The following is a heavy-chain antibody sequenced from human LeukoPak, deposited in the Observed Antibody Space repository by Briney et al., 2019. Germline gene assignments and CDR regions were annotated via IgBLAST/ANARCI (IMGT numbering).Heavy chain of an antibody. Sequence: GGSLRLSCAASGFTVSSNYMSWVRQAPGKGLEWVSVVYSGGSTYYAESVKGRFTISRDNSKNTLYLQMNSLRAEDTAVYYCARDGGFLTGYLAISPFDYWGQGTLVTVSS. CDR2: VYSGGST. D-gene: IGHD3-9*01. CDR3: ARDGGFLTGYLAISPFDY. V-gene: IGHV3-66*01. CDR1: GFTVSSNY. J-gene: IGHJ4*02.